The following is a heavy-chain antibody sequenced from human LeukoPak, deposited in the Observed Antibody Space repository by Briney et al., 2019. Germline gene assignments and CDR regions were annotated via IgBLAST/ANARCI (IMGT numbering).Heavy chain of an antibody. Sequence: ASVNVSFKASGYTFTIYYMHWVRQAPGQGREWMGIINPSGGSTSYAQKFQGRVTMTRDTSTSTVYMELSSLRSEDTAVYYCARRTTYLNAFDIWGQGTMVTVSS. CDR3: ARRTTYLNAFDI. CDR2: INPSGGST. V-gene: IGHV1-46*01. CDR1: GYTFTIYY. J-gene: IGHJ3*02. D-gene: IGHD1-7*01.